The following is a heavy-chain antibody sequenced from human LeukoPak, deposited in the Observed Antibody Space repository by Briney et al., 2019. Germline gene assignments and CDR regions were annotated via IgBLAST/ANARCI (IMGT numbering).Heavy chain of an antibody. CDR2: ISGSGGST. CDR3: AKDYYYGSGSYYNPYYFDY. V-gene: IGHV3-23*01. Sequence: GGSLRLSCAASGFTFSSYAMRWVRQAPGKGLEWVSAISGSGGSTYYADSVKGRFTISRDNSKNTLYLQMNSLRAEDTAVYYCAKDYYYGSGSYYNPYYFDYWGQGTLVTVSS. D-gene: IGHD3-10*01. J-gene: IGHJ4*02. CDR1: GFTFSSYA.